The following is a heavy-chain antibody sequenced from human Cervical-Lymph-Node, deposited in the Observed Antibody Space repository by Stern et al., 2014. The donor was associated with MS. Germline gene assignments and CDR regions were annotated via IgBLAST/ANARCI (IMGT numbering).Heavy chain of an antibody. Sequence: QVQLQQSGPGLVKPSQTLSLTCTVSGYSISSGHYYWSWIRQLPGKGLEWIGYIHYSGITHYKPSLKSRVTISEDTSKNQFSLNLTSVTAADTAVYYCARDTGIYYFDSWGQGTLVTVSS. D-gene: IGHD2-21*01. CDR3: ARDTGIYYFDS. V-gene: IGHV4-31*03. CDR1: GYSISSGHYY. J-gene: IGHJ4*02. CDR2: IHYSGIT.